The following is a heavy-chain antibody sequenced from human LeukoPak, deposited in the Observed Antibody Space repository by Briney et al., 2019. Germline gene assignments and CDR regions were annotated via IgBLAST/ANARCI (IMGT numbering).Heavy chain of an antibody. J-gene: IGHJ4*02. CDR2: MNPKSGDT. D-gene: IGHD1-26*01. CDR3: ARLVGATLFDY. V-gene: IGHV1-2*02. CDR1: GYTFTDYY. Sequence: ASVKVSCKASGYTFTDYYLHWLRQAPGQGLEWMGWMNPKSGDTHYAQKFQGRVTMTRDTSISTAYMELSRLRSDDTAVYYCARLVGATLFDYWGQGTLVTVSS.